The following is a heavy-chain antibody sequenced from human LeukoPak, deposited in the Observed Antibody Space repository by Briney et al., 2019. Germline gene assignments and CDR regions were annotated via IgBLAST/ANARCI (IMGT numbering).Heavy chain of an antibody. D-gene: IGHD4-17*01. CDR2: MNPNSGNT. J-gene: IGHJ4*02. CDR3: ARHYGDYSFDY. CDR1: GYTFTSYD. V-gene: IGHV1-8*01. Sequence: ASVKVSCRTSGYTFTSYDINWVRQATGQGLEWMGWMNPNSGNTGYAQKFQGRVTITADESTSTAYMELSSLRSEDTAVYYCARHYGDYSFDYWGQGTLVTVSS.